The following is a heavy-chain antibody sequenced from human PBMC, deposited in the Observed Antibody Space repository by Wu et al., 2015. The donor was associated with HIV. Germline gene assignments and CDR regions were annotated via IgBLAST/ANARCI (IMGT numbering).Heavy chain of an antibody. Sequence: QVQLVQSGDEVKKPGASVKVSCKTSGFVFITYGIGWVRQAPGQGLEWMGWIIPIFGKTNYAQKFQGRVTITADESSTTAYMELSSLRSEDTAVYYCARERYYDYRPEGYWGQGTLVTVSS. V-gene: IGHV1-69*13. CDR2: IIPIFGKT. CDR1: GFVFITYG. CDR3: ARERYYDYRPEGY. D-gene: IGHD3-16*01. J-gene: IGHJ4*02.